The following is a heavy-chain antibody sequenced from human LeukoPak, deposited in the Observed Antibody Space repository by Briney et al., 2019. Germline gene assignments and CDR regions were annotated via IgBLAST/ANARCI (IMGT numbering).Heavy chain of an antibody. Sequence: SQTLSLTCTVSGGSISSGSYYWSWIRQPAGKGLEWIGSVYYSGNTYYNPSLMSRLTISVDTSKNQFSLQLSSVSAADTAVYYCARLGRSSWFFDYWGQGALVTVSS. CDR3: ARLGRSSWFFDY. CDR1: GGSISSGSYY. CDR2: VYYSGNT. D-gene: IGHD6-13*01. V-gene: IGHV4-39*01. J-gene: IGHJ4*02.